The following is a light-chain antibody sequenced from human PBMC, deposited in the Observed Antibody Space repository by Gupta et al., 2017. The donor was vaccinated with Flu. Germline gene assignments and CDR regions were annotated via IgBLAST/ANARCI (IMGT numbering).Light chain of an antibody. Sequence: QSVLTQPPSASGTPGQRVTMSCSGSTSNIGTYDVCWYLQLPGAAPKLLIKKNNQRPSGVPERFSGSKSGTSASLAVSGLRSEDEGDYYCVAWDDSLNGRVFGGGTKLTVL. J-gene: IGLJ3*02. V-gene: IGLV1-47*01. CDR1: TSNIGTYD. CDR3: VAWDDSLNGRV. CDR2: KNN.